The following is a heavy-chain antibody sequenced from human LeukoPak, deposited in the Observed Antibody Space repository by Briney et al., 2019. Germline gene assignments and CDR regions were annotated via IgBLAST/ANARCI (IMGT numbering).Heavy chain of an antibody. V-gene: IGHV4-39*07. Sequence: SETLSLTCTVSGGSISSSSYYWGWIRQPPGKGLEWIGSIYYSGSTYYNPSLKSRVTISVDTSKNQFSLKLSSVTAADTAVYYCARTPRVVQFSSGWYWDYWGQGTLVTVSS. CDR3: ARTPRVVQFSSGWYWDY. D-gene: IGHD6-19*01. CDR1: GGSISSSSYY. CDR2: IYYSGST. J-gene: IGHJ4*02.